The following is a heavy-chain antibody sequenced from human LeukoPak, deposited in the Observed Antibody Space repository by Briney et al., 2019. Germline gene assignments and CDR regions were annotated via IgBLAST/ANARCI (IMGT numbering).Heavy chain of an antibody. CDR3: AKDAQILLLWFGELSTFDY. D-gene: IGHD3-10*01. V-gene: IGHV3-30*02. J-gene: IGHJ4*02. Sequence: GGSLRLSCAASGFTFSSYWMSWVRQAPGKGLEWVAFIRYDGSNKYYADSVKGRFTISRDNSKNTLYLQMNSLRAEDTAVYYCAKDAQILLLWFGELSTFDYWGQGTLVTVSS. CDR1: GFTFSSYW. CDR2: IRYDGSNK.